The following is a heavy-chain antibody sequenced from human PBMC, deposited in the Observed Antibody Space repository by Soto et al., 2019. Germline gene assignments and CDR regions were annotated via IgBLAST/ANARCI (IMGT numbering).Heavy chain of an antibody. D-gene: IGHD1-26*01. CDR1: GYTFTSYG. V-gene: IGHV1-18*01. Sequence: QVQLVQSGGEVKKPGASVKVSCKASGYTFTSYGISWVRQAPGQGLEWMGRISAYNGNTHYSQNLQGRVTMTTDTSTGTAYMELRSLRSDDTAVYYCARVVGALGHLFDPWGQGTLVTVSS. J-gene: IGHJ5*02. CDR2: ISAYNGNT. CDR3: ARVVGALGHLFDP.